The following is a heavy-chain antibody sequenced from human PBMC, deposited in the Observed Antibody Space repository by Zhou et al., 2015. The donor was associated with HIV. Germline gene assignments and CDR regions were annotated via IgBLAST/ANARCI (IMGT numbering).Heavy chain of an antibody. J-gene: IGHJ6*03. D-gene: IGHD6-6*01. CDR2: FDPEDGET. CDR3: ATGPYSSSLYYYYYYMDV. CDR1: GYTLTELS. Sequence: QVQLVQSGAEVKKPGASVKVSCKVSGYTLTELSMHWVRQAPGKGLEWMGGFDPEDGETIYAQKFQGRVTMTEDTSTDTAYMELSSLRSEDTAVYYCATGPYSSSLYYYYYYMDVWGKGTTVTVSS. V-gene: IGHV1-24*01.